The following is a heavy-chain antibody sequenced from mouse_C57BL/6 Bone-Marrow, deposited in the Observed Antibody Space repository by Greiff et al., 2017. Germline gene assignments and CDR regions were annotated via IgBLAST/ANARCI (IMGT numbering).Heavy chain of an antibody. CDR3: ARAYDDDEDGFDY. CDR2: IYPGSGST. CDR1: GYTFTSYW. Sequence: VQLQQPGAELVKPGASVKMSCKASGYTFTSYWITWVKQRPGQGLEWIGDIYPGSGSTNYNEKFKSKATLTVDTSSSTTYMQLSSLTSEDSAVYYCARAYDDDEDGFDYWGQGTTLTVSS. D-gene: IGHD2-4*01. V-gene: IGHV1-55*01. J-gene: IGHJ2*01.